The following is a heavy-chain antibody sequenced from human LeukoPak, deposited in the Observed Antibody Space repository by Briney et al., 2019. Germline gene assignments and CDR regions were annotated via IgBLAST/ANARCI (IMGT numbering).Heavy chain of an antibody. D-gene: IGHD2-2*01. V-gene: IGHV3-30-3*01. CDR3: ARDPEYQLLYYFDY. CDR1: GFTFSNSA. J-gene: IGHJ4*02. Sequence: GGSLRLSCTASGFTFSNSAMHWVRQAPGKGLEWVAVISFDGSNKYYADSVKGRFTISRDNSKNPLYLQMNSLRAEDTAVYYCARDPEYQLLYYFDYWGQGALVTVSS. CDR2: ISFDGSNK.